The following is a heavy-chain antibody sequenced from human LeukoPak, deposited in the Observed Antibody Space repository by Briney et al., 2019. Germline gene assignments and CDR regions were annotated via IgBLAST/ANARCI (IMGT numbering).Heavy chain of an antibody. CDR1: GFTLSNYG. J-gene: IGHJ4*02. CDR3: AKRGSGWYLDY. D-gene: IGHD6-19*01. CDR2: VSGGGSST. V-gene: IGHV3-23*01. Sequence: PGVSLRLSCAASGFTLSNYGMTWVRQAPGKGLEWVSVVSGGGSSTYYADSVKGRFIISRDNSENTLYLQMNSLRAEDTAIYYCAKRGSGWYLDYWGQGTLVTVSS.